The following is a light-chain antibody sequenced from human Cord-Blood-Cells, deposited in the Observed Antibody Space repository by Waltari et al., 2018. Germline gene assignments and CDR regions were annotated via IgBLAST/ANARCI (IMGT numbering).Light chain of an antibody. J-gene: IGKJ2*01. Sequence: DIQMTPSPSTLSASVGDRVTITCRASQSISSWLAWYQQKPGKAPKLLIYDASSLESGVPSRFSGSGAGTEVNLTISSLQPDDFATYYCQQYNSYSYTFGQGTKLEIK. CDR3: QQYNSYSYT. CDR1: QSISSW. CDR2: DAS. V-gene: IGKV1-5*01.